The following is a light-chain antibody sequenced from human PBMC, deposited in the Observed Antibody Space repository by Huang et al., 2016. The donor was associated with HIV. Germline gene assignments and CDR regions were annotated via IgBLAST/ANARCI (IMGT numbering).Light chain of an antibody. CDR2: WAS. J-gene: IGKJ5*01. V-gene: IGKV4-1*01. Sequence: DIVMTQSPDSLAVSLGGRATIKCKSSQSVLYSSNNNNYVAWYQHKSGQPPKLLIYWASTREAGVPDRFSGSGSGTDFTLTISRLQSEDVAVYYCQQYYDALITFGQGTRLEVK. CDR3: QQYYDALIT. CDR1: QSVLYSSNNNNY.